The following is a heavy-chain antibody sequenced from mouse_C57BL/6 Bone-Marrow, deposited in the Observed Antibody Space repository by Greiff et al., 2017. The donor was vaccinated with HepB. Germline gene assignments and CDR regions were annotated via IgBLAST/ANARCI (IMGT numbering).Heavy chain of an antibody. D-gene: IGHD1-1*01. J-gene: IGHJ4*01. CDR2: IYPGGGYT. CDR1: GYTFTNYW. Sequence: VKLVESGAELVRPGTSVKMSCKASGYTFTNYWIGWAKQRPGHGLEWIGDIYPGGGYTNYNEKFKGKATLTADKSSSTAYMQFSSLTSEDSAIYYCARKGGGTTVVATEAMDYWGQGTSVTVSS. V-gene: IGHV1-63*01. CDR3: ARKGGGTTVVATEAMDY.